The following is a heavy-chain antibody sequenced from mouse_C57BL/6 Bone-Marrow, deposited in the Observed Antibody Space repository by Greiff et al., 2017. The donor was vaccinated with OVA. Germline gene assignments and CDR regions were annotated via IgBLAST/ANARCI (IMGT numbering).Heavy chain of an antibody. Sequence: EVKLVESGGGLVQPGGSLKLSCAASGFTFSDYYMYWVRQTPEKRLEWVAYISNGGGSTYYPETVKGRFTISRANAKNTLYLQMSRLKSEDTAMYYCARHGDYDYFYFDYWGQGTTLTVSS. D-gene: IGHD2-4*01. CDR1: GFTFSDYY. CDR2: ISNGGGST. CDR3: ARHGDYDYFYFDY. V-gene: IGHV5-12*01. J-gene: IGHJ2*01.